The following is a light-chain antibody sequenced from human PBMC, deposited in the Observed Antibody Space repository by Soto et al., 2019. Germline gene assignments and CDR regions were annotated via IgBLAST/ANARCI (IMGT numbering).Light chain of an antibody. CDR1: QSVGSSH. V-gene: IGKV3-20*01. J-gene: IGKJ2*01. CDR2: GAS. CDR3: QQYDSSPLYT. Sequence: DIVLTQSPGTLSWSPGERATLSCRASQSVGSSHLAWYQQKPGQAPRLVIYGASNRATGIPDRFSGSGSGTDFTLTISRLETEDFAVYYCQQYDSSPLYTFGQGTKLEIK.